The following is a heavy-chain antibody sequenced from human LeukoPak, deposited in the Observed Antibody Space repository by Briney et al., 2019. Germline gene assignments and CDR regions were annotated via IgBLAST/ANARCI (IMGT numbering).Heavy chain of an antibody. V-gene: IGHV3-30*01. CDR3: ARGRGVGATTYYYYGMDV. J-gene: IGHJ6*02. D-gene: IGHD1-26*01. CDR2: IAYDGTYE. CDR1: GFTFRSYS. Sequence: GGSLRLSCAASGFTFRSYSMHWVRQAPGKGLEWVAVIAYDGTYEYYAASVKGRFTISRDNSKNTLYLQMNSLRAEDTAVYYCARGRGVGATTYYYYGMDVWGQGTTVTVSS.